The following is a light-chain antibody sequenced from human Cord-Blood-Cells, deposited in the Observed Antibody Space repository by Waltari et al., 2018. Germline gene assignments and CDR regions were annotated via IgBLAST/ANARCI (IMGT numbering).Light chain of an antibody. CDR2: AAS. Sequence: DIQMTQSPSSLSASVGDRVTITCRASQSISSYLNWYQQKPGKAPQLLIYAASSLQSGVPSRFSGSGSGTDFTLTISSRQPEDFATYYCQQRYSTPLTFGGGTKVEIK. CDR3: QQRYSTPLT. V-gene: IGKV1-39*01. J-gene: IGKJ4*01. CDR1: QSISSY.